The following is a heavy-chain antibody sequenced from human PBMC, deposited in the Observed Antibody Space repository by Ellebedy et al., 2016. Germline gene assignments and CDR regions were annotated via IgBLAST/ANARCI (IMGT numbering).Heavy chain of an antibody. J-gene: IGHJ6*02. CDR3: ASPAYCSSTSCYRGFYYYYYGMDV. Sequence: ASVKVSCKASGGTFSSYAISWVRQAPGQGLEWMGGIIPIFGTANYAQKFQGRVTITADQSTSTAYLELSSLRSEDTAVYYCASPAYCSSTSCYRGFYYYYYGMDVWGQGTTVTVSS. CDR2: IIPIFGTA. V-gene: IGHV1-69*13. CDR1: GGTFSSYA. D-gene: IGHD2-2*02.